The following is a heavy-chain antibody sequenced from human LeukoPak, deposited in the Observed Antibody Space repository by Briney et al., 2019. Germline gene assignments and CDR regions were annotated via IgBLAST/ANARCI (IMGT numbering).Heavy chain of an antibody. CDR3: ARVGPSIAAAGVYFDY. CDR1: GFTFSSYW. CDR2: IKQDGREK. D-gene: IGHD6-13*01. Sequence: PGGSLRLSCAASGFTFSSYWMSWVRQAPGKGLEWVANIKQDGREKYYVDSVKGRFTISRDNAKNSLYLQMSSLRAEDTAVYYCARVGPSIAAAGVYFDYWGQGTLVTVSS. J-gene: IGHJ4*02. V-gene: IGHV3-7*01.